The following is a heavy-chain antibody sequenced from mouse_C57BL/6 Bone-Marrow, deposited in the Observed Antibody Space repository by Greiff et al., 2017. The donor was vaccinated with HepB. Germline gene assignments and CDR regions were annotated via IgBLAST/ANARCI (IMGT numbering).Heavy chain of an antibody. J-gene: IGHJ3*01. Sequence: ESGPGLVKPSQSLSLTCSVTGYSITSGYYWNWIRQFPGNKLEWMGYISYDGSNNYNPSLKNRISITRDTSKNQFFLKLNSVTTEDTATYYCASYGPAWFAYWGQGTLVTVSA. CDR3: ASYGPAWFAY. D-gene: IGHD1-2*01. V-gene: IGHV3-6*01. CDR1: GYSITSGYY. CDR2: ISYDGSN.